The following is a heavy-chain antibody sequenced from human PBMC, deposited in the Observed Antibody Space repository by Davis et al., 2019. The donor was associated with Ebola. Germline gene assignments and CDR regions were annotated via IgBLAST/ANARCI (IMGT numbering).Heavy chain of an antibody. CDR2: IKQDGSEK. V-gene: IGHV3-7*01. CDR3: ARDNWNSFDY. J-gene: IGHJ4*02. CDR1: GFTFSSSW. D-gene: IGHD1-20*01. Sequence: GESLKISCAASGFTFSSSWMTWVRQAPGKGLEWVANIKQDGSEKYCVDSVKGRFTISRDNAKNSLYLQMNSLRAEDMAVYYCARDNWNSFDYWGQGTLVTVSS.